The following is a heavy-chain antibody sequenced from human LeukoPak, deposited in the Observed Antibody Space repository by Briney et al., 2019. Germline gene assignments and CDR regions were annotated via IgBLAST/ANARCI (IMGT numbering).Heavy chain of an antibody. D-gene: IGHD1-26*01. CDR1: GYTLTELS. CDR3: ATKTWELTGTDFDY. CDR2: FDPEDGET. V-gene: IGHV1-24*01. J-gene: IGHJ4*02. Sequence: ASVKVSCKVSGYTLTELSMHWVRQAPGKGLEWMGGFDPEDGETIYAQKFQGRVTMTEDTSTDTAYMELSSLRSEDTAVYYCATKTWELTGTDFDYWGQGTLVTVSS.